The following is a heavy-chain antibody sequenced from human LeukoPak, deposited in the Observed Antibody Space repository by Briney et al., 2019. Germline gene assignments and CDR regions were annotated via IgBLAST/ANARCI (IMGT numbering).Heavy chain of an antibody. CDR3: AKGDYSDYFYYFDY. V-gene: IGHV3-23*01. J-gene: IGHJ4*02. CDR2: ISGSGGST. CDR1: GFTFSSCA. Sequence: GGSLRLSCAASGFTFSSCAMTWVRQAPGKGLEWVSAISGSGGSTYYADSVKGRFTISRDNSKNTLYLQMNSLRAEDTAVYYCAKGDYSDYFYYFDYWGQGTLVTVSS. D-gene: IGHD4-17*01.